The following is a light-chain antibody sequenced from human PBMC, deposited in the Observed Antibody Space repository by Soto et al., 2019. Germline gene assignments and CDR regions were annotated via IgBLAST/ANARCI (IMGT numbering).Light chain of an antibody. V-gene: IGKV3-15*01. CDR3: QQYNNWPPWT. CDR1: QSVSSN. Sequence: EIVMTQSPATLSVSPGERATLSCRASQSVSSNLAWYQQKTVQAPRLLIYGASTRATGIPTRFSGSGSGTELTITISSLQSEDFAVYYCQQYNNWPPWTFGQGNKVEIK. J-gene: IGKJ1*01. CDR2: GAS.